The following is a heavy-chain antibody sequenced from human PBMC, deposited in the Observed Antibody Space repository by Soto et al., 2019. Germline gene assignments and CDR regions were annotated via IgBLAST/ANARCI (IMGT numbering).Heavy chain of an antibody. Sequence: QVQLLESGPGLVKPSETLSLTCTVSGGYISSYYSSWLRQPPGKGREWIEYIYSRGSTNYNASLRSRLTISVDTSKNQFSLKLSSVTAADTAVYYCARRYGGGFDYWGQGTPVTVSS. V-gene: IGHV4-59*08. J-gene: IGHJ4*02. D-gene: IGHD3-10*01. CDR3: ARRYGGGFDY. CDR2: IYSRGST. CDR1: GGYISSYY.